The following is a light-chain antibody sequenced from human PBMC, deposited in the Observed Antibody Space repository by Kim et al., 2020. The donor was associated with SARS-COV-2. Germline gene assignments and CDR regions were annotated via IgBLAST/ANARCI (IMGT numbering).Light chain of an antibody. Sequence: SYELTQPPSVSVSPGQTASITCSGDKLGDKYACWYQQKPGQSPVLVNYQDSKRPSGIPARFSGSNSGNTATLTISGTPAMDEADYYCQAWDSSTVVFGGG. J-gene: IGLJ2*01. CDR1: KLGDKY. CDR2: QDS. V-gene: IGLV3-1*01. CDR3: QAWDSSTVV.